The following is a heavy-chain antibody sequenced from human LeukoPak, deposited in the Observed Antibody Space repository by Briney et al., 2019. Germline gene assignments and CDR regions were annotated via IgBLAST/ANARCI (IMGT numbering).Heavy chain of an antibody. Sequence: SETLSLTCTVSGGSISSYYWSWIRQPPGKGLEWIGYIYYSGSTNYNPSLKSRVTISVDTSKNQFSLKLSSVTAADTAVYYCARGEYNYGLYYYYYMDVWGKGTTVTVSS. V-gene: IGHV4-59*01. D-gene: IGHD5-18*01. CDR3: ARGEYNYGLYYYYYMDV. CDR1: GGSISSYY. J-gene: IGHJ6*03. CDR2: IYYSGST.